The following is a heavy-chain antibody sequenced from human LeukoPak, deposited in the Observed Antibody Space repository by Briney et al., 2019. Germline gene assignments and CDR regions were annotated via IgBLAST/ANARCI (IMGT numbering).Heavy chain of an antibody. CDR2: IWYDGSNK. Sequence: GGSLRLSCAASGFTFSSYGMRWVRQAPGKGLEWVAVIWYDGSNKYYADSVKGRFTISRDNSKNTLYLQMNSLRAEDTAVYYCARSHRIQLWLTDYWGQGTLVTASS. CDR1: GFTFSSYG. V-gene: IGHV3-33*01. J-gene: IGHJ4*02. CDR3: ARSHRIQLWLTDY. D-gene: IGHD5-18*01.